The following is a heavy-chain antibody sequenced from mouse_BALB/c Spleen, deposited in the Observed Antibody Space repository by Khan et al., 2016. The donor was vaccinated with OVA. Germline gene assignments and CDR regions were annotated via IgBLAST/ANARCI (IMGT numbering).Heavy chain of an antibody. Sequence: VELVESGPGLVAPSQSLSITCTVSGFSLSRYNIHWVRQPPGKGLEWLGMIWGGGGIDYNSTLKSRLSIRKDNSKSQVLLKMNSLQTDDTARYYCARAYYRYDGYYAMDYWGQGTSVTVSS. CDR2: IWGGGGI. V-gene: IGHV2-6-4*01. CDR3: ARAYYRYDGYYAMDY. J-gene: IGHJ4*01. D-gene: IGHD2-14*01. CDR1: GFSLSRYN.